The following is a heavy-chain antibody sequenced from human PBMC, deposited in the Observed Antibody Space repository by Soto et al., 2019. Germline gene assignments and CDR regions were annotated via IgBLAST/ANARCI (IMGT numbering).Heavy chain of an antibody. J-gene: IGHJ6*02. CDR2: IIPIFGTA. V-gene: IGHV1-69*01. CDR3: ARPHGGSSSLDIYYYYYYGMDV. Sequence: QVQLVQSGAEVKKPGSSVKVSCKAPRGTFSSYAISWVRQAPGQGLEWMGGIIPIFGTAKYAQKFQGRVTITADESTSTGYMELSSRRSEDTAVYYCARPHGGSSSLDIYYYYYYGMDVWGQGTTVTVSS. D-gene: IGHD2-15*01. CDR1: RGTFSSYA.